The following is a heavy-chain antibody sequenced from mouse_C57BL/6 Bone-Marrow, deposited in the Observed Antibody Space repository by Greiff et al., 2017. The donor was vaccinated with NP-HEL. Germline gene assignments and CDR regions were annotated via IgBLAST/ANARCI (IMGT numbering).Heavy chain of an antibody. V-gene: IGHV4-1*01. J-gene: IGHJ4*01. Sequence: EVQLVESGGGLVQPGGSLKLSCAASGIDFSRYWMSWVRRAPGKGLEWIGEINPDSSTINYAPSLKDKFIISRDNAKNTLYLQMSKVRSEDTALYYCASRRDGSPYYYAMDYWGQGTSVTVSS. CDR3: ASRRDGSPYYYAMDY. CDR2: INPDSSTI. D-gene: IGHD1-1*01. CDR1: GIDFSRYW.